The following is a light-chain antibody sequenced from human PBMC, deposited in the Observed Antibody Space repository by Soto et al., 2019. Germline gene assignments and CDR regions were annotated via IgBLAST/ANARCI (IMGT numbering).Light chain of an antibody. J-gene: IGKJ1*01. CDR2: DAS. CDR3: QQYNSYSPWT. CDR1: QSIRSW. V-gene: IGKV1-5*01. Sequence: DIQMTQSPSTLSASVGDRFTITFRFSQSIRSWLAWYQQKPGKAPKLLIYDASSVESGVPSRFSGSGSGTEFTLTIRSLQPDDFATYYCQQYNSYSPWTFGQGTKVDI.